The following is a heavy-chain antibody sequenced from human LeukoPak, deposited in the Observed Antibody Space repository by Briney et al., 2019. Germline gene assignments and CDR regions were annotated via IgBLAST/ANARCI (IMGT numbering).Heavy chain of an antibody. J-gene: IGHJ4*02. V-gene: IGHV1-18*01. CDR3: ASNPGDYFDY. CDR2: ISGYNGNT. CDR1: GYTLNSYD. D-gene: IGHD3-10*01. Sequence: GASVKVSCKAPGYTLNSYDISWVRQAPGQGLEWMGWISGYNGNTNYAQKLQGRVTMTTDSSTSTAYMELRSLRSEDTAVYYCASNPGDYFDYWGQGTLVTVSS.